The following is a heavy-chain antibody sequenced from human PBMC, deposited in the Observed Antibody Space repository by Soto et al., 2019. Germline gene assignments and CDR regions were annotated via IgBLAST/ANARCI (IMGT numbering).Heavy chain of an antibody. V-gene: IGHV1-69*13. CDR3: ARGSDAYYDSSGYYGFQH. CDR2: IIPIFGTA. J-gene: IGHJ1*01. CDR1: GGTFSSYA. D-gene: IGHD3-22*01. Sequence: ASVKVSCKASGGTFSSYAISWVRQAPGQGLEWMGGIIPIFGTANYAQKFQGRVTITADESTSTAYMELSSLRSEDTAVYYCARGSDAYYDSSGYYGFQHWGQGTLVTVSS.